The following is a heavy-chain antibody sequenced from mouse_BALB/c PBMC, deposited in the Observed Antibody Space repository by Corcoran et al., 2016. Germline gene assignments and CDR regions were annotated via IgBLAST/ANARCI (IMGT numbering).Heavy chain of an antibody. J-gene: IGHJ3*01. D-gene: IGHD1-1*01. CDR2: INPSSGYT. V-gene: IGHV1-4*02. Sequence: QVQLQQSAAELARPGASVKMSCKASGYTFTSYTMHWVKQRPGQGLEWIGYINPSSGYTEYNQKFKDKTTLTADKSSSTAYMQLSSLTSEDSAIYYCAPYYGSSFAYWGQGTLVTVSA. CDR3: APYYGSSFAY. CDR1: GYTFTSYT.